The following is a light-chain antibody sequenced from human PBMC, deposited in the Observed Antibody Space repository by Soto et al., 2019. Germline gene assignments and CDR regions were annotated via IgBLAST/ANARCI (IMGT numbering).Light chain of an antibody. CDR2: GVS. CDR1: SSDVGGYNY. V-gene: IGLV2-14*01. Sequence: QSVLTQPASVSGSHGHSITLSCTGTSSDVGGYNYVSWYQQHPGKAPKLMIYGVSNRPSGVSNRFSGSKSGNTASLTISGLQAEDEADYYCSSYTSSSTHNYVFGTGTKVTVL. J-gene: IGLJ1*01. CDR3: SSYTSSSTHNYV.